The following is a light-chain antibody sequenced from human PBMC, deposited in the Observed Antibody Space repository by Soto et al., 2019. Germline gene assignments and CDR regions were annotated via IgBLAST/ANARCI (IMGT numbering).Light chain of an antibody. J-gene: IGKJ4*01. CDR2: GAS. Sequence: EIVLTQSPGTLSLSPGERATLSCRASQSVSSSYLAWYQQKPGQAPRLLIYGASSRATGIPDRFSGSGSGTDFTLTISRLEPEDFAVYYCQQYGSSPPELTFXGGTKVDIK. CDR1: QSVSSSY. CDR3: QQYGSSPPELT. V-gene: IGKV3-20*01.